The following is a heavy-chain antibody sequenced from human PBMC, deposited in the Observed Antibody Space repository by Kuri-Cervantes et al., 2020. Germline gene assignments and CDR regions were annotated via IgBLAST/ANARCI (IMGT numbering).Heavy chain of an antibody. Sequence: GGSLRLSCAASGFTFSDYYMSWIRQAPGKGLEWVSYISSSGSTIYYADSVKGRFTISRDNAKNSLHLQTNSLRAEDTAVYYCARAVGATALDYWGQGTLVTVSS. J-gene: IGHJ4*02. V-gene: IGHV3-11*04. D-gene: IGHD1-26*01. CDR2: ISSSGSTI. CDR3: ARAVGATALDY. CDR1: GFTFSDYY.